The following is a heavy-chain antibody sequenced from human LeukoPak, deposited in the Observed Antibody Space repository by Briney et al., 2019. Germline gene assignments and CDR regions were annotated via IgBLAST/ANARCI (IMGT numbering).Heavy chain of an antibody. CDR3: ARDGDSGSAFDI. J-gene: IGHJ3*02. D-gene: IGHD1-26*01. V-gene: IGHV3-23*01. CDR1: GFTFSSYA. Sequence: GGSLRLSCAASGFTFSSYAMSWVRQAPGKGLEWVSGISGSGGSTYFAASVKGRFTISRDNSKSTLYLQMNSLRAEDTAVYYCARDGDSGSAFDIWGQGTMVTVSS. CDR2: ISGSGGST.